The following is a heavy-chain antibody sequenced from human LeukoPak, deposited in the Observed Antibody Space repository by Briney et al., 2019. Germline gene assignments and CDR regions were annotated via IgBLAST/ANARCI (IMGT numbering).Heavy chain of an antibody. Sequence: SETLSLTCTVSGGSISSSSYYWGWIRQPPGKGLEWIGSIYYSGSTYYNPSLKSRVTISVDTSKNQFSLKLSSVTAADTAVYYCARRFVEFDAFDIWGRGTMVTVSS. CDR2: IYYSGST. D-gene: IGHD3-10*01. CDR3: ARRFVEFDAFDI. CDR1: GGSISSSSYY. V-gene: IGHV4-39*01. J-gene: IGHJ3*02.